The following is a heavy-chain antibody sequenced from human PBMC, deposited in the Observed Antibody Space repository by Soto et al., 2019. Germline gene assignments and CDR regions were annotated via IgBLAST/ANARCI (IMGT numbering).Heavy chain of an antibody. CDR3: AXEGGSETLQPSYNWFDT. CDR2: INANNGGA. J-gene: IGHJ5*02. V-gene: IGHV1-2*02. D-gene: IGHD6-25*01. Sequence: AAVKVSCKASGYTFTDYHIHWVRQAPGQGLEFMGWINANNGGAGSAQQFQGRVTVTRDTSITTVYMELSNLRSDDTAVYYCAXEGGSETLQPSYNWFDTWGQGTLVTVSS. CDR1: GYTFTDYH.